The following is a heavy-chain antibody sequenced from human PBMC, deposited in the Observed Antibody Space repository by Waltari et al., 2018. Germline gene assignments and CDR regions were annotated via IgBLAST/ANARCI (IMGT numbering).Heavy chain of an antibody. CDR1: GFTFANYA. V-gene: IGHV3-23*04. CDR2: ISKSDGAT. J-gene: IGHJ6*02. Sequence: EVQLVESGGGLVQPGGSLRLSCVASGFTFANYAMSWVRQAPGKGLKWLSTISKSDGATYYTGTVKGRFTISRDNSQNMLYLQMNSLRDEDTAVYYCAIVIQWWFPGNMNVWGQGTTVTVSS. D-gene: IGHD2-15*01. CDR3: AIVIQWWFPGNMNV.